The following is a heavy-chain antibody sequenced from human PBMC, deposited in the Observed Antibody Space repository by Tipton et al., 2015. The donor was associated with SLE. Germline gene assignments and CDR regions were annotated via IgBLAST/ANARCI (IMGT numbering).Heavy chain of an antibody. J-gene: IGHJ4*02. D-gene: IGHD3-22*01. Sequence: TLSLTCTVSGGSISGGHYYWTWIRQAAGKGPEWIGRIYSSGSTNYNPSLKSRFAILEDTSKNHFSLRLSFVTAADTAVYYCARTLPDSSGLAFDHWGQGTLVTVSS. CDR3: ARTLPDSSGLAFDH. CDR2: IYSSGST. CDR1: GGSISGGHYY. V-gene: IGHV4-61*02.